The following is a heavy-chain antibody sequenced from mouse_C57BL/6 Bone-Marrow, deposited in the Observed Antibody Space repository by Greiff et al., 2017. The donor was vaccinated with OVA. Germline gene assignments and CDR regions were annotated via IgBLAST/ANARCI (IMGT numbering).Heavy chain of an antibody. D-gene: IGHD1-1*01. Sequence: VQRVESGPELVKPGASVKLSCKASGYTFTSYDINWVKQRPGQGLEWIGWIYPRDGSTKYNAKFKGKATLTVDTSSSTAYMELHSLTSEDSAVYFCARTGHYYGSPYWYFDVWGTGTTVTVSS. CDR3: ARTGHYYGSPYWYFDV. CDR2: IYPRDGST. V-gene: IGHV1-85*01. J-gene: IGHJ1*03. CDR1: GYTFTSYD.